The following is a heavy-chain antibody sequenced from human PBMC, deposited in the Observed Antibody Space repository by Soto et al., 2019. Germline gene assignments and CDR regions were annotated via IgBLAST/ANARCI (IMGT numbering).Heavy chain of an antibody. CDR2: ISGSGGST. D-gene: IGHD3-9*01. CDR3: AKDHADILTGSQTAFQY. J-gene: IGHJ4*02. CDR1: VCTFSSYA. Sequence: VGSLRLSCAASVCTFSSYAMSCVRQAPGKGLEWVSAISGSGGSTYYADSVKGRFTISRDNSKNTLYLQMNSLRAEDTAVYYCAKDHADILTGSQTAFQYLGQGTLVNVSS. V-gene: IGHV3-23*01.